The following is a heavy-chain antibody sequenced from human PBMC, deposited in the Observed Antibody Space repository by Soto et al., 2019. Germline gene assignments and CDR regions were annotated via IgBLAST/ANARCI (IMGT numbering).Heavy chain of an antibody. CDR2: IYYSGST. V-gene: IGHV4-59*08. J-gene: IGHJ5*02. D-gene: IGHD3-10*01. Sequence: SETLSLTCTVSGGSISSSYWSWIRQPPGRGLEWIGYIYYSGSTNYNPSLKSRVTISVDTSKNQFSLKLSSVTAADTAVYYCARTTRYYGSGSYYKSNWFDPWGQGTLVTVS. CDR3: ARTTRYYGSGSYYKSNWFDP. CDR1: GGSISSSY.